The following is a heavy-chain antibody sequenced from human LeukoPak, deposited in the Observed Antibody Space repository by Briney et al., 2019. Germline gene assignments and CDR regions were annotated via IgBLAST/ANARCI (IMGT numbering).Heavy chain of an antibody. J-gene: IGHJ4*02. V-gene: IGHV3-33*06. CDR2: IWYDGSNK. CDR3: AKHTTIGHPFDY. D-gene: IGHD5-18*01. Sequence: GGSLSLSCAASGFTFTSYGMHWVRQAPGKGLEWVAVIWYDGSNKYYADSVKGRFTISRDNSKNALSLQMNSLRAEDTAVYYCAKHTTIGHPFDYWGQGTLVTVSS. CDR1: GFTFTSYG.